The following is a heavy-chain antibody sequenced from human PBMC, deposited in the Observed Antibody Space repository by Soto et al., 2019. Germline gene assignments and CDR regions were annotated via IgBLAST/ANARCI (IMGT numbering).Heavy chain of an antibody. D-gene: IGHD3-22*01. Sequence: EVQLVQSGAEVKKPGESLRISCKGSGYKFTSYWITWVRQMPGKGLEWMGRIDPSDSSTNYSPSFQGHVTISADKSIATAWLQWSSLEASDTAMYYCARHAFVKYYFDSGASYRNWFGPWGQGTLVTVSS. CDR3: ARHAFVKYYFDSGASYRNWFGP. CDR1: GYKFTSYW. J-gene: IGHJ5*02. CDR2: IDPSDSST. V-gene: IGHV5-10-1*03.